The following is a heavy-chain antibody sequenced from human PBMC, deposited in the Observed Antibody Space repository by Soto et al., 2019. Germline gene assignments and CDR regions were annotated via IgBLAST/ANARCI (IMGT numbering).Heavy chain of an antibody. V-gene: IGHV3-7*05. CDR3: AREINNATSGSYFDY. D-gene: IGHD3-10*01. CDR2: IRQDGGET. J-gene: IGHJ4*02. CDR1: QFTFTNYW. Sequence: EVQLVESGGGLVQPGGSLRLSCAASQFTFTNYWMTWVRQAPGKGLEWVANIRQDGGETYYVDSVEGRFTISRDNAKNSLYLQMNSLRAEDTAVYYCAREINNATSGSYFDYWGQGTLVTVSS.